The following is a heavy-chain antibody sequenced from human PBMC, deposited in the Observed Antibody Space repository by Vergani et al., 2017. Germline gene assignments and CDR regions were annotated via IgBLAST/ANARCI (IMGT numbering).Heavy chain of an antibody. D-gene: IGHD6-19*01. Sequence: QVQMQESSPGLVKTSETLSLTCSASGAPISYWCWSWLRQPAGKGLEWIGRLCPSGSTYYNPSLKSRVTISVDTSKNQFSLKLSSVTAADTAVYFCARHSTVEWLVKLGWIDPWGQGILVTVSS. CDR3: ARHSTVEWLVKLGWIDP. V-gene: IGHV4-4*07. CDR2: LCPSGST. J-gene: IGHJ5*02. CDR1: GAPISYWC.